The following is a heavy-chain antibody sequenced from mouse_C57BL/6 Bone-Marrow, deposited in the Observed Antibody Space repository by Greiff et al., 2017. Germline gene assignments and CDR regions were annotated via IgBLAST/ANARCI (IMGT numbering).Heavy chain of an antibody. CDR3: ARRGDY. CDR2: IDPSDSYT. CDR1: GYTFTSYW. J-gene: IGHJ2*01. Sequence: VKLQESGAELVRPGPSVKLSCKASGYTFTSYWMHWVKQRPGQGLEWIGVIDPSDSYTNYNQKFKGKATLTVDTSSSTAYMQLSSLTSEDSAVYYCARRGDYWGQGTTLTVSS. V-gene: IGHV1-59*01.